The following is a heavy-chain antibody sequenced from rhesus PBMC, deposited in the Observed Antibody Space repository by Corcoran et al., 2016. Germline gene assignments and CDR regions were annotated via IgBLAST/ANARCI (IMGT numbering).Heavy chain of an antibody. D-gene: IGHD6-43*01. CDR1: GFTFSSYG. Sequence: EVQLVESGGGLVQPGGSLRLSCAASGFTFSSYGMYWVRQAPGKGLEWISASNSCCVSTYYTDSVKGRFTISRDNSKNTLSLQMNSLRAEDTAVYYCAKGYSSSYTLNDWGQGVLVTVSS. V-gene: IGHV3S25*01. CDR2: SNSCCVST. CDR3: AKGYSSSYTLND. J-gene: IGHJ4*01.